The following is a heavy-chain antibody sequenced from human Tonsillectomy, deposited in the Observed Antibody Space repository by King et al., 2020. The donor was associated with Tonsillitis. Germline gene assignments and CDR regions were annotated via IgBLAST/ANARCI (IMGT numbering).Heavy chain of an antibody. D-gene: IGHD3-22*01. CDR2: MTSSGSKI. CDR3: ARENSSSGFHYYGMDV. V-gene: IGHV3-48*03. Sequence: VQLVESGGGLVQPGVSLKLSCAASGFTFSNYEMNWVRQAPGKGLEWVSYMTSSGSKIYYADSVKGRFTISRGNAKNTLSLQMDSLRVEDTAIYYCARENSSSGFHYYGMDVWGQGTTVTVSS. CDR1: GFTFSNYE. J-gene: IGHJ6*02.